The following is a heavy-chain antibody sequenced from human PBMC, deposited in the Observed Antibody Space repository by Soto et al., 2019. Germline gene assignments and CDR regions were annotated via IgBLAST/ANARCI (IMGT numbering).Heavy chain of an antibody. D-gene: IGHD2-2*01. CDR3: ARADGVVPAAPHY. CDR2: IWYDGSNK. Sequence: GSLRLSCAASGFTFSSYGMHWVRQAPGKGLEWVAVIWYDGSNKYYADSVKGRFTISRDNSKNTLYLQMNSLRAEDTAVYYCARADGVVPAAPHYRGQGTLVTVSS. CDR1: GFTFSSYG. V-gene: IGHV3-33*01. J-gene: IGHJ4*02.